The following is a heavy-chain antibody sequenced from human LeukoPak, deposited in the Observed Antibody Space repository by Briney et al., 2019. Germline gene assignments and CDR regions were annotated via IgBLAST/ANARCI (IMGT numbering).Heavy chain of an antibody. Sequence: GESLKISCKGSGYSFTSYWIGWVRQMPGKGLEWMGIGYPGDSVARYSPSFQGQGTISADKSISTASLQCSTLKASDTAMYYRARVLRAYCGGDCSPGVDYWGQGTLVTVSS. CDR3: ARVLRAYCGGDCSPGVDY. J-gene: IGHJ4*01. V-gene: IGHV5-51*01. D-gene: IGHD2-21*02. CDR2: GYPGDSVA. CDR1: GYSFTSYW.